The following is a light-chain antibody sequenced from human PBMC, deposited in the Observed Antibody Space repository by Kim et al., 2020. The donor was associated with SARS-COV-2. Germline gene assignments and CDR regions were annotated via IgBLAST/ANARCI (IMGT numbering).Light chain of an antibody. CDR2: AAS. Sequence: DIQMTQSPSSLSASVGDRVTITCRASQSISNYVNWYQQKPGKAPNLLIYAASSLQSGVPSRFSGSGSGTDFTLTINSLQPEDFATYYCQHSHRAPPYTFGQGTKLEI. V-gene: IGKV1-39*01. J-gene: IGKJ2*01. CDR3: QHSHRAPPYT. CDR1: QSISNY.